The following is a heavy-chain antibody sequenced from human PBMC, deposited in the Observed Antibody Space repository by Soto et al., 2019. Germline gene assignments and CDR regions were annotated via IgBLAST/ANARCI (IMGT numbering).Heavy chain of an antibody. V-gene: IGHV4-34*01. CDR2: INHSGST. CDR1: GGSFSGYY. CDR3: ARDHPRDTRTGNWFDP. Sequence: SETLSLTCAVYGGSFSGYYWSWIRQPPGKGLEWIGEINHSGSTNYNPSLKSRVTISVDTSKNQFSLKLSSVTAADTAVYYCARDHPRDTRTGNWFDPWGQGTLVTVSS. J-gene: IGHJ5*02. D-gene: IGHD1-1*01.